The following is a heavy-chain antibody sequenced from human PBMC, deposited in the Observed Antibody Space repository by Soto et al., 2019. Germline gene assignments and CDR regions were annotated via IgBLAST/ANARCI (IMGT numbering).Heavy chain of an antibody. V-gene: IGHV3-13*05. CDR3: ARAGYDSSGYYFYAMDV. J-gene: IGHJ6*02. Sequence: LSLSCVASGFILSGYDIHWVRQAPGAGLEWVSAIGTAGDPYYSGSVKGRFTISRGNAENSVYLQMNSLRAGDTAVYYCARAGYDSSGYYFYAMDVWGPGTTVNVSS. CDR2: IGTAGDP. D-gene: IGHD3-22*01. CDR1: GFILSGYD.